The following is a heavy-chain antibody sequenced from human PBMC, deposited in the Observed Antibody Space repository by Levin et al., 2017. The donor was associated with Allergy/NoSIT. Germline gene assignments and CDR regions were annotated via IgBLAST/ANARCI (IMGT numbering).Heavy chain of an antibody. J-gene: IGHJ3*02. CDR3: ARLAERYCSGGSCYDAFDI. D-gene: IGHD2-15*01. CDR2: INAGNGNT. V-gene: IGHV1-3*01. CDR1: GYTFTSYA. Sequence: ASVKVSCKASGYTFTSYAMHWVRQAPGQRLEWMGWINAGNGNTKYSQKFQGRVTITRDTSASTAYMELSSLRSEDTAVYYCARLAERYCSGGSCYDAFDIWGQGTMVTVSS.